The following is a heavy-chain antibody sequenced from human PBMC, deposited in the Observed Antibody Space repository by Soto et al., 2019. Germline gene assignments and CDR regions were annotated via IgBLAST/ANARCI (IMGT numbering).Heavy chain of an antibody. J-gene: IGHJ4*02. D-gene: IGHD2-2*01. CDR1: GFTFSSYS. Sequence: GGSLRLSCAASGFTFSSYSMNWVRQAPGKGLEWVSYISSSSSTIYYADSVKGRFTISRDNAKNSLYLQMNSLRAEDTAVYYCAREDIVVVPAAAFDYWGQGTLVTVSS. V-gene: IGHV3-48*01. CDR3: AREDIVVVPAAAFDY. CDR2: ISSSSSTI.